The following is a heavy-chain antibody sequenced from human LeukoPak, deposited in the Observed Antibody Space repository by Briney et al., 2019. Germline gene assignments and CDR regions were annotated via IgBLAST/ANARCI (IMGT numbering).Heavy chain of an antibody. Sequence: SETLSLTCTVSGGSISSGSYYWSWIRQPAGKGLEWIGRIYTSGSTNYNPSLKSRVTISVGTSKNQFSLKLSSVTAADTAVYYCARDRIITMVRGVIIPFDYWGQGTLVTVSS. CDR2: IYTSGST. V-gene: IGHV4-61*02. D-gene: IGHD3-10*01. J-gene: IGHJ4*02. CDR1: GGSISSGSYY. CDR3: ARDRIITMVRGVIIPFDY.